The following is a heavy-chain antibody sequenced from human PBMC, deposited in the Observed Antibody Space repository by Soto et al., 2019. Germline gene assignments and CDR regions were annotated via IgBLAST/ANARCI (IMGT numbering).Heavy chain of an antibody. V-gene: IGHV1-69*13. D-gene: IGHD3-3*01. CDR3: ASITMFGLTMDGSQRGMDV. Sequence: VASVKVSCQASGGTFSRYAISWVRPAPGQGLAWMGGNIPILGTANYAQKSQGRVTITADESTSTAYKELSSLRSEDTSVYYCASITMFGLTMDGSQRGMDVWGQGTTVTVSS. CDR2: NIPILGTA. J-gene: IGHJ6*02. CDR1: GGTFSRYA.